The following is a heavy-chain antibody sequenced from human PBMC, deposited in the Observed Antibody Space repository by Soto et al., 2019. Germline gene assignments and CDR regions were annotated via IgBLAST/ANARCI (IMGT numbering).Heavy chain of an antibody. J-gene: IGHJ4*02. D-gene: IGHD5-18*01. CDR1: GYTFTSYA. CDR2: INAGNGNT. Sequence: QVQLVQSGAEVKKPGASVKVSCKASGYTFTSYAMHWVRQAPGQRLEWMGWINAGNGNTKYSQKFQGRVTITRDTSASTAYMELSSLRSEDTAVYYCARDRRGYSYGLPDYWGQGTLVTVSS. V-gene: IGHV1-3*01. CDR3: ARDRRGYSYGLPDY.